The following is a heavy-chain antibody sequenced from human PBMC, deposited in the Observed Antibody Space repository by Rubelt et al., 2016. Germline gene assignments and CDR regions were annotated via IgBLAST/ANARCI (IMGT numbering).Heavy chain of an antibody. Sequence: QVQLVQSGAEVKKPGASVKVSCKASGYTFTSYYMHWVRQAPGQGLEWMGWMNPKRGNTGYAQKFQGRVTMTRNTSISTAYMELSSLRSEDTAVYYCARVQYSSGWYFDYWGQGTLVTVSS. CDR2: MNPKRGNT. D-gene: IGHD6-19*01. CDR3: ARVQYSSGWYFDY. V-gene: IGHV1-8*02. J-gene: IGHJ4*02. CDR1: GYTFTSYY.